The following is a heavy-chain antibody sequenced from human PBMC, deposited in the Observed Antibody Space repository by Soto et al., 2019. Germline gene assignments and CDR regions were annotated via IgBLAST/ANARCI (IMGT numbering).Heavy chain of an antibody. CDR3: AKRELGGIFGVVTAFDP. CDR2: IYYSGST. V-gene: IGHV4-39*01. Sequence: SETLSLTCTVSGGSISSSSYYWGWIRQPPGKGLEWIGSIYYSGSTYYNPSLKSRVTISVDTSKNQFSLKLSSVTAADTAVYYCAKRELGGIFGVVTAFDPWGQGTLVTVSS. CDR1: GGSISSSSYY. D-gene: IGHD3-3*01. J-gene: IGHJ5*02.